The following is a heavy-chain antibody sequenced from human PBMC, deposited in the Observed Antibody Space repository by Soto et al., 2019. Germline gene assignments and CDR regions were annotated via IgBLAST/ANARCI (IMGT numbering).Heavy chain of an antibody. CDR2: IYYSGST. CDR1: GGSISSSSYY. Sequence: PSETLSLTCTVSGGSISSSSYYWGWIRQPPGKGLEWIGSIYYSGSTYYNPSLKSRVTISVDTSKNQFSLKLSSVTAADTAVYYCARHGVLLFHLDYWGQGTLVTVSS. V-gene: IGHV4-39*01. D-gene: IGHD3-10*01. J-gene: IGHJ4*02. CDR3: ARHGVLLFHLDY.